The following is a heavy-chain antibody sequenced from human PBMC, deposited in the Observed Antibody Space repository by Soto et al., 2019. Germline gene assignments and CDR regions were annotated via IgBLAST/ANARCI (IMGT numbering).Heavy chain of an antibody. V-gene: IGHV3-33*01. J-gene: IGHJ5*02. CDR3: ASASYSSSWYFVDP. CDR2: IWYDGSNK. D-gene: IGHD6-13*01. Sequence: LRLSCAASGFTFSSYGMHWVRQAPGKGLEWVAVIWYDGSNKYYADSVKGRFTISRDNSKNTLYLQMNSLRAEDTAVYYCASASYSSSWYFVDPWGQGTLVTVSS. CDR1: GFTFSSYG.